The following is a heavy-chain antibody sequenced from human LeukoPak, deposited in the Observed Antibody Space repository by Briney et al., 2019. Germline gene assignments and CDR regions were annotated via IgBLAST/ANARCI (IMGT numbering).Heavy chain of an antibody. V-gene: IGHV3-64*01. D-gene: IGHD1-26*01. CDR3: AKDYRRGSYPRGDFDY. Sequence: PGGSLRLSCAASGFTFSTYAMHWVRQAPGKGLEYVSTISSNGVSTYYANSVKGRFTISRDNSKNTLYLQMNSLRAEDTAVYYCAKDYRRGSYPRGDFDYWGQGTLVTVSS. J-gene: IGHJ4*02. CDR2: ISSNGVST. CDR1: GFTFSTYA.